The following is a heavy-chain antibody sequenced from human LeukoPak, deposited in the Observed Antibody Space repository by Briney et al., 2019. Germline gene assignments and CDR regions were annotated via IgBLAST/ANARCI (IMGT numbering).Heavy chain of an antibody. D-gene: IGHD3-10*01. V-gene: IGHV4-34*01. CDR3: ARDNYGSGSYFAFGLLGDFDY. Sequence: SETLSLTCAVYGGSFSGYYWSWIRQPPGKGLEWIGEINHSGSTNYNPSLKSRVTISVDTSKNQFSLKLSSVTAADTAVYYCARDNYGSGSYFAFGLLGDFDYWGQEPWSPSPQ. CDR1: GGSFSGYY. J-gene: IGHJ4*01. CDR2: INHSGST.